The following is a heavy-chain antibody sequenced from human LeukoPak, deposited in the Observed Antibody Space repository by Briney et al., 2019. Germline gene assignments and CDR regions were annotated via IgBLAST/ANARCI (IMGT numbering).Heavy chain of an antibody. J-gene: IGHJ5*02. CDR1: GFTFSSYS. CDR2: ISSSSSYI. D-gene: IGHD4-17*01. V-gene: IGHV3-21*01. Sequence: GGSLRLSCAASGFTFSSYSMNWVRQAPGKGLEWASSISSSSSYIYYADSVKGRFTISRDNAKNSLYLQMNSLRAEDTAVYYCARDDYGDFGFDPWGQGTLVTVSS. CDR3: ARDDYGDFGFDP.